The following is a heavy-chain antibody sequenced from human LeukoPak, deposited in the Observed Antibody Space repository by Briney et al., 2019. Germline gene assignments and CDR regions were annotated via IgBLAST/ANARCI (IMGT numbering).Heavy chain of an antibody. CDR3: ARWRDELLKRSLHYYGMDV. J-gene: IGHJ6*02. V-gene: IGHV1-2*02. Sequence: PGASVKVSCKASGYSFTGYYMHWVRQAPGQGLEWMGWINPNSGGTNSAQKFQGRVSMTRDTSIDTAYLELSRLRSDDTAVYYCARWRDELLKRSLHYYGMDVWGQGTTVTVSS. CDR2: INPNSGGT. D-gene: IGHD3-10*01. CDR1: GYSFTGYY.